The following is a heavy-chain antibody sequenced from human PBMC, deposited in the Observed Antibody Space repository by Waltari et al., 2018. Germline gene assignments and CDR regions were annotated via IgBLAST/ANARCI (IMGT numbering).Heavy chain of an antibody. J-gene: IGHJ4*02. CDR2: IYSGGST. V-gene: IGHV3-66*02. CDR3: AREDFWSGYYDY. CDR1: GFTVSSNY. D-gene: IGHD3-3*01. Sequence: EVQLVESGGGLVQPGGSLRLSCAASGFTVSSNYMSWVRQAPGKGLEWVSVIYSGGSTYDARSVKGRFTIARDNSKNTLYLQMNSLRAEDTAVYYCAREDFWSGYYDYWGQGTLVTVSS.